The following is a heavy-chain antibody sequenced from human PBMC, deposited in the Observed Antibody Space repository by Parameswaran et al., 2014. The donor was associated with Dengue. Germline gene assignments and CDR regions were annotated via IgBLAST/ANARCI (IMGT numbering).Heavy chain of an antibody. CDR2: IYYSGST. J-gene: IGHJ4*02. D-gene: IGHD6-19*01. V-gene: IGHV4-39*01. Sequence: PGKGLEWIGTIYYSGSTYYNPSLKSRVTISVDTSKNQFSLKLSSVTAADTAVYYCASRIAVPGRSLNLFFDYWGQGTLVTVSS. CDR3: ASRIAVPGRSLNLFFDY.